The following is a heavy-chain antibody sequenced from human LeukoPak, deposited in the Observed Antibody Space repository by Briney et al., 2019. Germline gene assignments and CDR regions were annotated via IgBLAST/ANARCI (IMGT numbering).Heavy chain of an antibody. CDR2: INPNSGGT. CDR1: GYTFTGYY. J-gene: IGHJ3*02. Sequence: SSVKVSCKASGYTFTGYYMHWVRQAPGQGLEWMEWINPNSGGTNYAQKFQGRVTMTRDTSISTAYMELSRLRSDDTAVYYCARDFSDYGDYPTNAFDIWGQGTMVTVSS. V-gene: IGHV1-2*02. D-gene: IGHD4-17*01. CDR3: ARDFSDYGDYPTNAFDI.